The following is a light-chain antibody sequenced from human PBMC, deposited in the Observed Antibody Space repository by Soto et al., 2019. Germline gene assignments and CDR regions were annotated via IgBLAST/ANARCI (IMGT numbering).Light chain of an antibody. J-gene: IGKJ5*01. Sequence: EMVMTQSPATLSVSPGERATLSCRASQSVSNNLAWYQQRPGQAPSLLIYGASTRATGIPARFSGSGSGTEFTLTISSLQSEDFAVYYCQQYSKWPPITFGQGRRLEMK. CDR1: QSVSNN. CDR3: QQYSKWPPIT. CDR2: GAS. V-gene: IGKV3-15*01.